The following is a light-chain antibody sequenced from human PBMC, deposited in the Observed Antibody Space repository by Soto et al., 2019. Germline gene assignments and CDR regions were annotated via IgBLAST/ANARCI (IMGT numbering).Light chain of an antibody. CDR3: QSYDTSLRAWV. J-gene: IGLJ3*02. CDR2: GNS. Sequence: QSVLTQPPSVSGAPGQRVTISCTGGSSNIGAGYDVHWYRQFPGTAPKLLVYGNSNRPSGISDRFSASKSGSSASLAITGLQAEDEAEYYCQSYDTSLRAWVFGGGTKLTVL. CDR1: SSNIGAGYD. V-gene: IGLV1-40*01.